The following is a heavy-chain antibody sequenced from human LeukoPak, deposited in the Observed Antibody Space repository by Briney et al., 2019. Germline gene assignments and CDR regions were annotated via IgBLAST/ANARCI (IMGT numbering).Heavy chain of an antibody. Sequence: KSGGSLRLSCAASGFTFSDYYMSWIRQAPGKGLEWVSYISSSSVYTNYADSVKGRFTISRDNAKNSLYLQMNSLRAEDTAVYYCARDRMGSSGWYRTFDYWGQGTLVTVSS. V-gene: IGHV3-11*06. CDR2: ISSSSVYT. J-gene: IGHJ4*02. CDR3: ARDRMGSSGWYRTFDY. CDR1: GFTFSDYY. D-gene: IGHD6-19*01.